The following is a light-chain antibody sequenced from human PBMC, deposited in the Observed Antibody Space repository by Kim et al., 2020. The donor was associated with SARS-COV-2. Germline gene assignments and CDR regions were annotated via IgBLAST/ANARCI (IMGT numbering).Light chain of an antibody. CDR3: QQYFTYPVT. V-gene: IGKV1-8*01. CDR1: QGVSSY. Sequence: ASTGDKVTITCRARQGVSSYLAWYQQKPGKAPKLLIYAASTLETGIPSRFSGSGSGTDFTLTISCLQSEDFATYYCQQYFTYPVTFGGGTKVDIK. CDR2: AAS. J-gene: IGKJ4*01.